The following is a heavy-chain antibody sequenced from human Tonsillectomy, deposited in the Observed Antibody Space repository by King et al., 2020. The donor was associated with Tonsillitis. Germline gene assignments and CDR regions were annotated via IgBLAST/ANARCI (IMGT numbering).Heavy chain of an antibody. Sequence: QLQESGPGLVKPSETLSLTCTVSTGSISSTSHYWGWIRQPPGKGLEWIGNIYYSGSTYYNPSLRSRVTIYVDKSKNQFSLKLSPVTAADTAVYYCAKPSIAVAGRGWFDTWGQGTLVTVSS. CDR3: AKPSIAVAGRGWFDT. CDR2: IYYSGST. J-gene: IGHJ5*02. D-gene: IGHD6-19*01. CDR1: TGSISSTSHY. V-gene: IGHV4-39*01.